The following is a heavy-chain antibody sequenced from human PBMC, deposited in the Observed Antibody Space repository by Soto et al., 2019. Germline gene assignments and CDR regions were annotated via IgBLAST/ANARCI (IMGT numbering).Heavy chain of an antibody. CDR1: GFTFSSYS. D-gene: IGHD2-2*03. CDR2: ISSSSSTI. CDR3: AKTPVDIVVVPAAQREGYYYGMDV. V-gene: IGHV3-48*02. J-gene: IGHJ6*02. Sequence: GGSLRLSCAASGFTFSSYSMNWVRQAPGKGLEWVSYISSSSSTIYYADSVKGRFTISRDNAKNSLYLQMNSLRDEDTAVYYCAKTPVDIVVVPAAQREGYYYGMDVWGQGTTATVSS.